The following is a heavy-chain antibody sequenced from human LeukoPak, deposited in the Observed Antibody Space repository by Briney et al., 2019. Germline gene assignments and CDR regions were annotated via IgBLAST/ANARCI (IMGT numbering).Heavy chain of an antibody. CDR2: INPNSGGT. CDR1: GYTFTGYY. CDR3: ARGAAIVVVTDAKDNWFDP. V-gene: IGHV1-2*02. J-gene: IGHJ5*02. Sequence: ASVKVSCKASGYTFTGYYMHWVRQAPGQGLERMGWINPNSGGTNYAQKFQGRVTMTRDTSISTAYMELSRLRSDDTAVYYCARGAAIVVVTDAKDNWFDPWGQGTLVTVSS. D-gene: IGHD2-2*01.